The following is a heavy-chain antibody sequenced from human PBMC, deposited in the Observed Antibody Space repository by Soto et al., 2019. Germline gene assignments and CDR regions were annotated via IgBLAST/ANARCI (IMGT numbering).Heavy chain of an antibody. CDR1: GDSVSSIRRP. V-gene: IGHV6-1*01. Sequence: SQTLSNTCAVSGDSVSSIRRPWNWMRQSPSRGLEWLGRTYYRSKWYNDYAESVKSRITINPDTSKNQFSLHLNSVTPEDTAVYYCVRLIGNSWLHFWGQGTLVTVSS. CDR3: VRLIGNSWLHF. D-gene: IGHD5-18*01. J-gene: IGHJ4*02. CDR2: TYYRSKWYN.